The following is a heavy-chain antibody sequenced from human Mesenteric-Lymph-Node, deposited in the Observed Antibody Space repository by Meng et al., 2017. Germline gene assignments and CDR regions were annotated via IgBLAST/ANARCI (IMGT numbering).Heavy chain of an antibody. CDR1: GGSLSGYY. V-gene: IGHV4-34*01. D-gene: IGHD3-10*01. CDR2: VYHNGVT. CDR3: ARGGATPMIIKY. J-gene: IGHJ4*02. Sequence: VQLNQWGAEVLKPSETLSLTCAVYGGSLSGYYWSWIRQPPGKGLEWMGEVYHNGVTKYSPSLRSRVVISIDTSKNQFSLNLRSVSAADTAMYYCARGGATPMIIKYWGPGTLVTVSS.